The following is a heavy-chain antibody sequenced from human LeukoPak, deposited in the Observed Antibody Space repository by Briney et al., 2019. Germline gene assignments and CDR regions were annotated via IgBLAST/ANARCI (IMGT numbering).Heavy chain of an antibody. CDR1: GGSISSGGYY. Sequence: PSETLSPTCTVSGGSISSGGYYWSWIRQHPGKGLEWIGYIYYSGSTYYNPSLKSRVTISVDTSKNQFSLKLSSVTAADTAVYYCARERVVVAATPYYYYGMDVWGQGTTVTVSS. CDR3: ARERVVVAATPYYYYGMDV. CDR2: IYYSGST. D-gene: IGHD2-15*01. J-gene: IGHJ6*02. V-gene: IGHV4-31*03.